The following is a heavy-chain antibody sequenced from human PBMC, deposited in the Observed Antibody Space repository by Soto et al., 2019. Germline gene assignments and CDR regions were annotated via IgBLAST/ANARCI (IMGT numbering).Heavy chain of an antibody. V-gene: IGHV4-31*03. D-gene: IGHD1-26*01. J-gene: IGHJ4*02. CDR2: IYYSGST. CDR3: ARVRGGGPFDD. CDR1: GGSISSCGYY. Sequence: PSETLSLTCTVSGGSISSCGYYWSWIRQHPVKGLEWIGYIYYSGSTYYNPSLKSRVTISVDTSKNQFSLKLSSVAAADTAVYYCARVRGGGPFDDWGQGTLVNVSS.